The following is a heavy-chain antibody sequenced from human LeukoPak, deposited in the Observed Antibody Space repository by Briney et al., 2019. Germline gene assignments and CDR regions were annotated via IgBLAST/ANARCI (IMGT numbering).Heavy chain of an antibody. Sequence: SQTLSLTCTVSGGSISSGGYYWSWIRRPPGKGLEWIGEINHSGSTNYNPSLKSRVTISVDTSKNQFSLKLSSVTAADTAVYYCAIRFLEWFRSDPTHYFDYWGQGTLVTVSS. CDR2: INHSGST. V-gene: IGHV4-31*03. CDR3: AIRFLEWFRSDPTHYFDY. D-gene: IGHD3-3*01. J-gene: IGHJ4*02. CDR1: GGSISSGGYY.